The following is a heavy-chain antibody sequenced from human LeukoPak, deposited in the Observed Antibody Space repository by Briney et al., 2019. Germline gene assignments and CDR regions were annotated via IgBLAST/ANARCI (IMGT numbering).Heavy chain of an antibody. CDR2: IYYTGST. Sequence: SETLSLTCTVSGGSIINNNNHWGWIRQPPGKGLEWIGNIYYTGSTDYNPSLKSRVTMSVDTSKNQFSLKLSSVTAADTAVYYCARGLETCSSTSCYNYFDYWGQGTLVTVSS. CDR1: GGSIINNNNH. D-gene: IGHD2-2*02. J-gene: IGHJ4*02. V-gene: IGHV4-39*07. CDR3: ARGLETCSSTSCYNYFDY.